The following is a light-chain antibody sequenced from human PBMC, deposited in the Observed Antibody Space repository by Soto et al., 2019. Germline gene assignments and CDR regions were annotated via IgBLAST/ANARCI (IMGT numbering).Light chain of an antibody. J-gene: IGLJ2*01. CDR2: EVI. Sequence: QSALTQPPSASGSPGRSVTISCTGTSSDVGGYDFVYWYQHHPGKAPKLMISEVIRRPSGVPDRFSGSKSGNTASLTVSGLQAEDEADYYCTSYAGGSTLVFGRGTQLTVL. V-gene: IGLV2-8*01. CDR3: TSYAGGSTLV. CDR1: SSDVGGYDF.